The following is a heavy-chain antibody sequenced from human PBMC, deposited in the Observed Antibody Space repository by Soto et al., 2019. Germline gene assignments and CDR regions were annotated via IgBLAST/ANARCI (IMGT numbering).Heavy chain of an antibody. CDR3: ARDSDPRLSREILRDDFDD. Sequence: QVHLVESGGGVVQPGRSLRISCAASGFTFSSFAMHWVRQAPGKGLEWVAVVSYDGSTDYYADSVKGRFTVSRDNSKDTLYLQMSNLRIEDTAVYYCARDSDPRLSREILRDDFDDWGQGTLVTVSS. CDR2: VSYDGSTD. V-gene: IGHV3-30-3*01. J-gene: IGHJ4*02. CDR1: GFTFSSFA.